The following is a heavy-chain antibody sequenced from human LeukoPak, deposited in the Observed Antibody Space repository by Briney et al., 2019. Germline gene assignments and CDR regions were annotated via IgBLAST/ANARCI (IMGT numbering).Heavy chain of an antibody. D-gene: IGHD1/OR15-1a*01. CDR3: ARDVSVNKVTTPFDH. CDR2: INLDPNTI. J-gene: IGHJ4*02. CDR1: GFTFSNYR. Sequence: PGGSLRLSCEASGFTFSNYRMHWVRQAPGKGLEWISYINLDPNTIYYADSVKGRLTISRDNAKQSLYLQMNSLRVEDTAIYYCARDVSVNKVTTPFDHWGQGTLVTVAS. V-gene: IGHV3-48*04.